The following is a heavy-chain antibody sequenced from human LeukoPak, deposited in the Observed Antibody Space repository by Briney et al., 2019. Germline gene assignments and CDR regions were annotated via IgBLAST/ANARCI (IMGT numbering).Heavy chain of an antibody. CDR3: VRLGTYFYDSSDSPYWYFDL. V-gene: IGHV3-7*05. CDR1: GFTFSNYW. J-gene: IGHJ2*01. CDR2: IKEDGSEK. D-gene: IGHD3-22*01. Sequence: GGSLGLSCVASGFTFSNYWMSWVRQAPGKGLEWVANIKEDGSEKKYVDSVKGRFTSSRDNGKNLLYLQMNSLRAEDTAVYYCVRLGTYFYDSSDSPYWYFDLWGRGTLVTVSS.